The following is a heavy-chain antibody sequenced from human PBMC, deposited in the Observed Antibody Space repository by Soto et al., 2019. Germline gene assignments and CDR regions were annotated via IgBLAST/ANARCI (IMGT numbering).Heavy chain of an antibody. J-gene: IGHJ6*02. Sequence: PSETLSLTCTVSGGSISSYYWSWIRQPAGKGLEWIGRIYTSVSTNYNPSLKSRVTMSVDTSKNQFSLKLSSVTAADTAVYYCARAEVVVAELGYYYYGMDVWGQGTRVTLSS. D-gene: IGHD2-15*01. CDR1: GGSISSYY. CDR3: ARAEVVVAELGYYYYGMDV. CDR2: IYTSVST. V-gene: IGHV4-4*07.